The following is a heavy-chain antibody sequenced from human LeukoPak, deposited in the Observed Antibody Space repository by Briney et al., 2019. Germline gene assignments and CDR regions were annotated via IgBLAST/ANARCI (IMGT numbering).Heavy chain of an antibody. CDR3: ARDHCSGGSCPGRFDP. V-gene: IGHV1-18*01. D-gene: IGHD2-15*01. CDR2: ISAYNGNT. Sequence: ASVKVSCKASGYTFTSYGISWVRQAPGQGLEWMGWISAYNGNTNYAQKLQGRVTMTTDTSTSTAYMELRSLRCDDTAVYYCARDHCSGGSCPGRFDPWGQGTLVTVSS. CDR1: GYTFTSYG. J-gene: IGHJ5*02.